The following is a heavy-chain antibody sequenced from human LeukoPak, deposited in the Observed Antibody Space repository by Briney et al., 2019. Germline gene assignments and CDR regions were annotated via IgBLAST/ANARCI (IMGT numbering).Heavy chain of an antibody. D-gene: IGHD6-19*01. CDR2: IYYSGST. CDR3: ARGYSSGWPYYYYYGMDV. V-gene: IGHV4-59*01. Sequence: SETLSLTCTVSGGSISSYYWCWIRQPLGKGLEWIGYIYYSGSTNYNPSLKSRVTISVDTSKNQFSLKLSSVTAADTAVYYCARGYSSGWPYYYYYGMDVWGQGTTVTVSS. CDR1: GGSISSYY. J-gene: IGHJ6*02.